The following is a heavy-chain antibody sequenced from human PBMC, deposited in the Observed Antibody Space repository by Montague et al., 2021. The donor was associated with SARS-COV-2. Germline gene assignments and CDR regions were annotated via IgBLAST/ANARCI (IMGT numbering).Heavy chain of an antibody. D-gene: IGHD3/OR15-3a*01. CDR2: TYYRSRWYN. Sequence: CAISGDSVSSDTAAWSWIRQSPSRGFEWLGRTYYRSRWYNDYAVSVKSRITLNPETSKNQFSLQMKYVTPEDTAVYYCAREYLGLDAMDVWGQGTTVIVSS. CDR1: GDSVSSDTAA. V-gene: IGHV6-1*01. J-gene: IGHJ6*02. CDR3: AREYLGLDAMDV.